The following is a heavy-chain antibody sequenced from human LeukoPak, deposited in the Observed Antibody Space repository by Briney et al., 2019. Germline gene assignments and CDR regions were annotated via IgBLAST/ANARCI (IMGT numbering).Heavy chain of an antibody. Sequence: PSETLSLTCTVSGYSISSGYFWGWIRQSPGKGLEWIGTIHHSGTTYYNPSLKSRVTMSVDTSKNQFSLNLISVAAADTAMYYCARDQEAYCSSTSCYEYYYYMDVWGKGTTVTTSS. CDR1: GYSISSGYF. CDR3: ARDQEAYCSSTSCYEYYYYMDV. V-gene: IGHV4-38-2*02. J-gene: IGHJ6*03. D-gene: IGHD2-2*01. CDR2: IHHSGTT.